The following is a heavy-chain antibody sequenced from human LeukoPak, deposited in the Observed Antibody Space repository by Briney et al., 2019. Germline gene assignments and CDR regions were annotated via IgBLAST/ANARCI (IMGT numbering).Heavy chain of an antibody. CDR1: GGSISSSNW. V-gene: IGHV4-4*02. J-gene: IGHJ5*02. CDR2: IYHSGST. CDR3: ARGGGIVVVPAAIRPYRYNWFDP. Sequence: SGTLSLTCAVSGGSISSSNWWSWVRQPPGKGLEWIGEIYHSGSTNYNPSLKSRVTISVDKSKNQFSLKLSSVTAADTAVYYCARGGGIVVVPAAIRPYRYNWFDPWGQGTLVTVSS. D-gene: IGHD2-2*01.